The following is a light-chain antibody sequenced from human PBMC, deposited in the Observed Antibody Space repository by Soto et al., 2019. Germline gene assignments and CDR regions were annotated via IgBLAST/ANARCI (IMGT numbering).Light chain of an antibody. CDR1: QSISSY. Sequence: DIQMTQSPSSLSAFMGDRVTITCRATQSISSYLNWYQQKPGKAPNLLIYAASSLQDGVTSRFSGSGSGTYLTLTISPLQPEDLATYYCQQTYTTPYTFGTGTKVEIK. CDR2: AAS. V-gene: IGKV1-39*01. CDR3: QQTYTTPYT. J-gene: IGKJ2*01.